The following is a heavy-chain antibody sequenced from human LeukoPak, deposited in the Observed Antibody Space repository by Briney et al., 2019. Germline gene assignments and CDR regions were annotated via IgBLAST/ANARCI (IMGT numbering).Heavy chain of an antibody. D-gene: IGHD1-26*01. V-gene: IGHV1-69*08. CDR2: ITPIIDSA. CDR3: ARVNLRGSQYNWFDP. Sequence: RASVKVSCKTSGGTLNSHTFSWVRQAPGQGPEWMGRITPIIDSAKYAQKFQGRISITVDKSTTTVYMELSSLTPEDTAVYFCARVNLRGSQYNWFDPWGQGTLVTVSS. CDR1: GGTLNSHT. J-gene: IGHJ5*02.